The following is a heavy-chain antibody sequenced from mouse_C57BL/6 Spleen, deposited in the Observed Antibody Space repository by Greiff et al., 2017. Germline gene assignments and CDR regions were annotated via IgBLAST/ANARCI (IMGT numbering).Heavy chain of an antibody. D-gene: IGHD1-1*01. CDR2: LNPSNGGT. V-gene: IGHV1-53*01. J-gene: IGHJ2*01. CDR3: ARGSSLDG. Sequence: QVQLQQPGTELVKPVASVKLSCMASGYTFTSYWMHWVKQRPGQGREWIGNLNPSNGGTNDNEKFKSKATLTGDKSSSTAYMQLSSLTSEDFAVFCCARGSSLDGWCRGTTLTVSS. CDR1: GYTFTSYW.